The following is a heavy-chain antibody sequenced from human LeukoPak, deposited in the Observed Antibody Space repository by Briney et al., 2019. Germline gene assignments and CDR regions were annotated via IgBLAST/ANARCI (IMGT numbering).Heavy chain of an antibody. CDR1: GNYW. D-gene: IGHD2/OR15-2a*01. V-gene: IGHV3-74*01. CDR3: VSFYETY. Sequence: GGSLRLSCAASGNYWMHWVRQAPGQGLVWVSHINSDGSWTSYADSVKGRFTIYKDSAKNTVYLQMNSLRAEDTAVYYCVSFYETYWGRGTLVTVSS. CDR2: INSDGSWT. J-gene: IGHJ4*02.